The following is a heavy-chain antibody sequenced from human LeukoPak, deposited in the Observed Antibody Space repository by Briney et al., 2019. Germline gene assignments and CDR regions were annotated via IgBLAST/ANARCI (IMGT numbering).Heavy chain of an antibody. CDR3: ARDLYGDYPWDY. CDR1: GFTFSTYS. D-gene: IGHD4-17*01. Sequence: GGSLRLSCAASGFTFSTYSMNWVRQAPGKGLEWVSSISSSSSYIYYADSVKGRFTISRDNAKNSLYLQMNSLRAEDTAVYYCARDLYGDYPWDYWGQGTLVTVSS. CDR2: ISSSSSYI. J-gene: IGHJ4*02. V-gene: IGHV3-21*01.